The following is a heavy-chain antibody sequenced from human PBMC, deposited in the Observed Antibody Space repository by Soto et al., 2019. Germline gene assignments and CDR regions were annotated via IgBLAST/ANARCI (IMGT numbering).Heavy chain of an antibody. Sequence: PSETLSLTCTVSGGSISSSSYCWGWIRQPPGKGLEWIGSIYYSGSTYYNPSLKSRVTISVDTSKNQFSLKLSSVTAADTAVYYCARLRIESAPAARKETNWFDPWGQGTLVTVSS. CDR2: IYYSGST. CDR3: ARLRIESAPAARKETNWFDP. J-gene: IGHJ5*02. CDR1: GGSISSSSYC. V-gene: IGHV4-39*01. D-gene: IGHD2-2*01.